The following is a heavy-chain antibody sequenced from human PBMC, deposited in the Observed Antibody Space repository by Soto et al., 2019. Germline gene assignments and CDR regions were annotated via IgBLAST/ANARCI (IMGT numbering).Heavy chain of an antibody. V-gene: IGHV1-69*08. J-gene: IGHJ3*01. CDR3: ARERITTRGDAFDL. CDR1: GGTFSTYI. D-gene: IGHD3-3*01. Sequence: QVQLVQSGAEVRKPGSSVKVSCKAPGGTFSTYIISWVRQATGQGLEWMGRIIPIPTITNYAQKFQGRVTVTADRSTSTAYMELTSLTSEDTAVYYCARERITTRGDAFDLWGQGTMVTVSS. CDR2: IIPIPTIT.